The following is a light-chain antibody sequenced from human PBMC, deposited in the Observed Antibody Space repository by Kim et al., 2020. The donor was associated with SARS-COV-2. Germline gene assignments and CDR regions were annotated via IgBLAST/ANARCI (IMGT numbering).Light chain of an antibody. CDR2: SNN. CDR3: AAWDDSLNGPV. J-gene: IGLJ1*01. V-gene: IGLV1-44*01. Sequence: QSVLTQPPSASGTPGQRVTISCYGSSSNIGSNTVNWYQQLPGTAPKLLIYSNNQRPSGVPDRFSGSKSGTSASLAISGLQSEDEADYYCAAWDDSLNGPVFGTGTKVTVL. CDR1: SSNIGSNT.